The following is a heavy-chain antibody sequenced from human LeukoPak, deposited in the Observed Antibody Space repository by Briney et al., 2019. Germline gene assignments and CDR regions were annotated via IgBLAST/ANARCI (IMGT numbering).Heavy chain of an antibody. CDR3: VRWGGTAFDY. J-gene: IGHJ4*02. Sequence: PSETLSLTCTVSSGSISAYSWSWIRQPAGKGLEWIGRIYTSGSTNYNPSLKSRVTMSADRSKIQFSLKLSSVTAADTAVYYCVRWGGTAFDYWGQGTLVTVSS. D-gene: IGHD3-16*01. V-gene: IGHV4-4*07. CDR2: IYTSGST. CDR1: SGSISAYS.